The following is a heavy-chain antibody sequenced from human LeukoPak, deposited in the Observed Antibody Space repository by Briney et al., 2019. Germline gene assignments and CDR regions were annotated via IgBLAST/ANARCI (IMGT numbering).Heavy chain of an antibody. D-gene: IGHD2-2*01. CDR2: IYPGDSDT. CDR1: GYSFTSYW. CDR3: ARGYCSSTSCSREYYFDY. Sequence: GESLKIPCKGSGYSFTSYWIGWVRQMPGKGLEGMGIIYPGDSDTRYSPSFQGQVTISADKSISTAYLQWSSLKASDTAMYYCARGYCSSTSCSREYYFDYWGQGTLVTVSS. V-gene: IGHV5-51*01. J-gene: IGHJ4*02.